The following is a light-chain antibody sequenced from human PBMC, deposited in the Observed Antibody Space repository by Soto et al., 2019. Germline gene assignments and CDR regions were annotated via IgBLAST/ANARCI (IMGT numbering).Light chain of an antibody. CDR3: CTYADSNTLI. V-gene: IGLV2-11*01. CDR2: DVG. CDR1: SSDVGGYDY. Sequence: QSALTQPRSVSASPGQSVTISCTGTSSDVGGYDYVSWSQHHPGKAPKLIIYDVGRRPSGVPARFSGSKSGNTASLTISGLQAEDEADYYCCTYADSNTLIFGGGTKVTVL. J-gene: IGLJ2*01.